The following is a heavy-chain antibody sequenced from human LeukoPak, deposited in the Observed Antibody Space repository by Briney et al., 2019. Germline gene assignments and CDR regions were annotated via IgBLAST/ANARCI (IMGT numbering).Heavy chain of an antibody. CDR1: GDSVSSDRAA. CDR3: ARDSRRIAVAGTFDY. Sequence: SQTLSLTCAISGDSVSSDRAAWNWIRQSPSRGLEWLGRTYYRSKWYNDYAVSVKSRITINPDTSKNQFSLQLNPVTPEDTAVYYCARDSRRIAVAGTFDYWGQGTLVTVSS. D-gene: IGHD6-19*01. CDR2: TYYRSKWYN. J-gene: IGHJ4*02. V-gene: IGHV6-1*01.